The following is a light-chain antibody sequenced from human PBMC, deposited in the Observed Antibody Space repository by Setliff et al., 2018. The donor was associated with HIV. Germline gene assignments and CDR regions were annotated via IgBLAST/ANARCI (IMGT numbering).Light chain of an antibody. V-gene: IGLV2-14*03. CDR3: CSYTSSLTYV. Sequence: QSVLTQPPSASGSPGQSITISCSGSSSDVGSYNFVSWYQQHPGKAPQVIIYDVSRRPSGVSSRFSGSKSGNTASLTISGLQAEDQADYYCCSYTSSLTYVFGTGTKVTVL. CDR2: DVS. J-gene: IGLJ1*01. CDR1: SSDVGSYNF.